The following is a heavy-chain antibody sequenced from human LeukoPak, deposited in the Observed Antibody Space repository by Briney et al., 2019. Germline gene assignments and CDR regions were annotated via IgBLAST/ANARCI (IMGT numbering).Heavy chain of an antibody. V-gene: IGHV4-59*01. CDR1: GGSISSYY. J-gene: IGHJ4*02. Sequence: SETLSLTCTVSGGSISSYYWSWIRQPPGKGLEWIGYIYYSGSTNYNPSLKSRVTISVDMSKNQFSLKLSSVTAADTAVYYCARDGDSSSWYGDFDYWGQGTLVTVSS. CDR2: IYYSGST. CDR3: ARDGDSSSWYGDFDY. D-gene: IGHD6-13*01.